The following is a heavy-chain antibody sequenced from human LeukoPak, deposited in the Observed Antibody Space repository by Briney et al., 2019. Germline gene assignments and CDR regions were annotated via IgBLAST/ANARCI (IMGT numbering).Heavy chain of an antibody. CDR1: GGTFSSYA. CDR2: IIHVFGTA. Sequence: SVKVSCEDSGGTFSSYAISWVRQAPGQGLEWMGRIIHVFGTANYAQKFQGRVTITTDESTSTAYMELSSLRSEDTAVYYCAEAGRTFDFQHWGQGTLVTVSS. V-gene: IGHV1-69*05. D-gene: IGHD3-16*01. CDR3: AEAGRTFDFQH. J-gene: IGHJ1*01.